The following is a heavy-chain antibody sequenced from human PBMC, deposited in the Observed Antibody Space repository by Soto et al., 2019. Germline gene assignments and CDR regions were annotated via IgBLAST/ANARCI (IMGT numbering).Heavy chain of an antibody. CDR1: GFTFSDYY. CDR3: ARRLQWQLRPLDS. V-gene: IGHV3-11*01. J-gene: IGHJ4*02. CDR2: INTLSSSR. D-gene: IGHD6-19*01. Sequence: PGGSLRLSCAGSGFTFSDYYMTWIRQAPGKGLEWVSYINTLSSSRYYADSVKGRFTMSRDNAKNSLYLQMNSLRAEDTAVYYCARRLQWQLRPLDSWGRGTLVTVSS.